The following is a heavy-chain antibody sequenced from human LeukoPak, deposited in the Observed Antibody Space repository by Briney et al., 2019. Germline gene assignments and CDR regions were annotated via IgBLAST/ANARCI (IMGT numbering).Heavy chain of an antibody. CDR2: ISYDGSNK. Sequence: GGSLRLSCAASGFTFSSHGMHWVRQAPGKGLEWVAVISYDGSNKYYADSVKGRFTISRDNSKNTLYLQMNSLRAEDTALYYCARGALSWVAARRPGHFDYWGQGTLVTVSS. CDR1: GFTFSSHG. D-gene: IGHD6-6*01. J-gene: IGHJ4*02. V-gene: IGHV3-30*03. CDR3: ARGALSWVAARRPGHFDY.